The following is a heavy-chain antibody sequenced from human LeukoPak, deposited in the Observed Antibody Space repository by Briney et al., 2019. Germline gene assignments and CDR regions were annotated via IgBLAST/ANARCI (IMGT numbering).Heavy chain of an antibody. CDR3: ARDQIGGSGSYSTGYYFDY. J-gene: IGHJ4*02. D-gene: IGHD3-10*01. CDR2: IYYSGST. CDR1: GGSISSSSYY. V-gene: IGHV4-39*07. Sequence: PSETLSLTCTVSGGSISSSSYYWGWIRQPPGKGLEWIGSIYYSGSTYYNPSLKSRVTISVDTSKNQFSLKLSSVTAADTAVYYCARDQIGGSGSYSTGYYFDYWGQGTLVTVSS.